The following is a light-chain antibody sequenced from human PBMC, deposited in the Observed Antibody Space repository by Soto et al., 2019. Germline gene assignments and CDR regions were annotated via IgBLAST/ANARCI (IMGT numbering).Light chain of an antibody. CDR2: HAS. CDR1: QGISSY. Sequence: AIRMTQSPSSFSASTGDRVTITCRASQGISSYLAWYQQKPGKAPKFLIYHASSLESGVPSRFSGSGSGTEFTLTISSLQPDDFATYFCQQYDSYPLTFGGGTKVDIK. V-gene: IGKV1-8*01. J-gene: IGKJ4*01. CDR3: QQYDSYPLT.